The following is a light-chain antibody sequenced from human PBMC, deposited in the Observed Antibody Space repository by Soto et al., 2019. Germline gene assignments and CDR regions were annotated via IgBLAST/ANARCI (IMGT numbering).Light chain of an antibody. CDR3: ETWDSNTRV. CDR2: LEGSGSY. Sequence: QSVLTQSSSASASLGSSVKLTCTLSSGHSSYIIAWHQQQPGKAPRYLMKLEGSGSYNKGSGVPDRFSGSSSGADRYLTICILQFEDAADSLCETWDSNTRVFGGGTKLTVL. J-gene: IGLJ2*01. V-gene: IGLV4-60*02. CDR1: SGHSSYI.